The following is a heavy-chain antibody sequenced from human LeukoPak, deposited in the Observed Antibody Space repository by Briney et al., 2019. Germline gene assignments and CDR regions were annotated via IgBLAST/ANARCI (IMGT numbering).Heavy chain of an antibody. D-gene: IGHD3-10*02. Sequence: GGSLRLSCAASGFIFNDYFMRWLRQPPGKGLEWVSYITNNGRKTYYADSLKGRFTISRDNAKNSLYLQMNSLRAEDTAVYYCAELGITMIGGVWGKGTTVTISS. J-gene: IGHJ6*04. V-gene: IGHV3-11*04. CDR3: AELGITMIGGV. CDR2: ITNNGRKT. CDR1: GFIFNDYF.